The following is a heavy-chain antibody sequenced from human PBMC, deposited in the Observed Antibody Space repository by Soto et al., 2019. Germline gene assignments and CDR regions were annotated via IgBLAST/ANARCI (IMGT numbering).Heavy chain of an antibody. CDR1: CFSISSGDYY. Sequence: PSETLSLTCPISCFSISSGDYYWSWIRQPPGKGLECIGYNYYSGSTYYNPSLKSRVAISVDTSKNQFSLKLRSVTAADTAGYYCARFGVVIKYFDYWGQGTLVTVSS. J-gene: IGHJ4*02. V-gene: IGHV4-30-4*01. CDR2: NYYSGST. CDR3: ARFGVVIKYFDY. D-gene: IGHD3-3*01.